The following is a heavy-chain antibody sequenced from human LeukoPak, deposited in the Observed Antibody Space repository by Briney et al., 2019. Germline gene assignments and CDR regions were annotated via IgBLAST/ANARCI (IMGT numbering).Heavy chain of an antibody. CDR3: AKTAPGIAAAAYYYYGMDV. J-gene: IGHJ6*04. Sequence: PGGSLRLSCAASGFTFSSYAMSWVRQAPGKGLEWVSGISGDKTSTYHADSVKGRLTISRDNSKKTLYLQMNSLRAEDTAVYYCAKTAPGIAAAAYYYYGMDVWGKGTTVTVSS. CDR1: GFTFSSYA. D-gene: IGHD6-13*01. V-gene: IGHV3-23*01. CDR2: ISGDKTST.